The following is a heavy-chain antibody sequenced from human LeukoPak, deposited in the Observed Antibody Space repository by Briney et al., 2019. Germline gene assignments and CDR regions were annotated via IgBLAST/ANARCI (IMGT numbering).Heavy chain of an antibody. J-gene: IGHJ4*02. Sequence: GESLRLSCAASGFTFSSYGMHWVRQAPGKGLEWVAFIRYDGSNKYYADSVKGRFTISRDNSKNTLYLQMNSLRAEDTAVYYCAKELLSSSSAFDYWGQGTLVTVSS. CDR2: IRYDGSNK. CDR1: GFTFSSYG. CDR3: AKELLSSSSAFDY. V-gene: IGHV3-30*02. D-gene: IGHD6-6*01.